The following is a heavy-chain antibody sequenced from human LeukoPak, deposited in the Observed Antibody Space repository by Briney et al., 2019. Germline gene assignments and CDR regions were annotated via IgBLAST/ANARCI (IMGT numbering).Heavy chain of an antibody. D-gene: IGHD2-15*01. Sequence: SVKVSCKTSGDSFTKYSISWVRQAPVQGLEWMGDIAPMFDKANYAQKFQGRVTMTADQSTSTVYMELRSLESDDTGIYYCAREVIVHHPAFGDWGQGTQVTVSS. J-gene: IGHJ1*01. CDR2: IAPMFDKA. V-gene: IGHV1-69*13. CDR3: AREVIVHHPAFGD. CDR1: GDSFTKYS.